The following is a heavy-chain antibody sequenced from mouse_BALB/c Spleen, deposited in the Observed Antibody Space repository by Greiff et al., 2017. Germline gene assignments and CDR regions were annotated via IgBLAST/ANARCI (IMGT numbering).Heavy chain of an antibody. V-gene: IGHV5-4*02. CDR1: GFTFSDYY. J-gene: IGHJ4*01. CDR2: ISDGGSYT. D-gene: IGHD1-2*01. CDR3: ARGAFITTATPDAMDY. Sequence: EVKLMESGGGLVQPGGSLKLSCAASGFTFSDYYMYWVRQTPEKRLEWVATISDGGSYTYYPDSVKGRFTISRDNAKNNLYLQMSSLKSEDTAMYYYARGAFITTATPDAMDYWGQGTSVTVSS.